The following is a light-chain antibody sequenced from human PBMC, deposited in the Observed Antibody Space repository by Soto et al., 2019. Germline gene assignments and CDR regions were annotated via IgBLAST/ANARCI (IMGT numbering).Light chain of an antibody. CDR3: QQTNSFPFT. J-gene: IGKJ3*01. Sequence: DIQMTQSPSSVSASVGDRVIITCRASQEINNWLAWYQQKPGRAPKLLINAASSLQTGVPPRFSGRGSGRHFTLTISSLQPEDLATYYCQQTNSFPFTFGPGTKVNI. CDR2: AAS. V-gene: IGKV1-12*01. CDR1: QEINNW.